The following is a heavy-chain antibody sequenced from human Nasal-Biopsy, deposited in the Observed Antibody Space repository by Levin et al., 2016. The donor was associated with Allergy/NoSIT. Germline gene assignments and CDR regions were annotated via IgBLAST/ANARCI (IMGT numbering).Heavy chain of an antibody. CDR3: AKSIIRDNCRGANCFTNYFYYYMDV. J-gene: IGHJ6*03. Sequence: GESLKISCVASGFNFSDYALSWVRQAPGKGLEWVSSLSGGSDVTYYARSVEGRFTISRDNSRSTLYLQMNSLGVEDTAIYYCAKSIIRDNCRGANCFTNYFYYYMDVWGQRDHGHRLL. CDR1: GFNFSDYA. D-gene: IGHD2-15*01. CDR2: LSGGSDVT. V-gene: IGHV3-23*01.